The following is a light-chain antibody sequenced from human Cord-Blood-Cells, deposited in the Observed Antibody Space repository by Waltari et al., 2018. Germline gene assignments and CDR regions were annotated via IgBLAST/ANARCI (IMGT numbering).Light chain of an antibody. V-gene: IGLV3-21*03. CDR2: EDS. CDR1: QLGTNS. Sequence: SYVLTQPPSVSVAPGTTARITRGGTQLGTNSVPWYQQQPGQAPMLVVYEDSDRPSGIPERFSGSNSGNTATLTISRVEAGDEADYYCQVWDSSSDHRVFGGGTKLTVL. CDR3: QVWDSSSDHRV. J-gene: IGLJ3*02.